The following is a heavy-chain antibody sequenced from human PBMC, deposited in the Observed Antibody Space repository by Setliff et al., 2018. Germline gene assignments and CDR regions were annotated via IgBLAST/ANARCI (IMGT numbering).Heavy chain of an antibody. CDR1: GYSISSGHY. Sequence: PSETLSLTCDVSGYSISSGHYWGWIRQPPGKGLEWIGSMYPGRNTYYNPSLKSRVTMSVDTSKRQFSLKLNSATAADTAVYYCARDKGDGYGVDAYAGGGFDIWGQGTMVTVSS. V-gene: IGHV4-38-2*02. CDR3: ARDKGDGYGVDAYAGGGFDI. CDR2: MYPGRNT. D-gene: IGHD4-17*01. J-gene: IGHJ3*02.